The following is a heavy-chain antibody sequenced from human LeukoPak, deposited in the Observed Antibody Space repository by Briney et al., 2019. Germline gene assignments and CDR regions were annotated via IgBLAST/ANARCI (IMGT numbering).Heavy chain of an antibody. D-gene: IGHD1-26*01. CDR2: INTDGSIT. CDR3: ARAVYTGGYGGFYFDY. V-gene: IGHV3-74*01. Sequence: GGSLRLSCAASGFTFSDYWIHWVRQAPGKGLVWVSRINTDGSITNYADSVKGRFSISRDNAKNTLYLQMSSLRAEDTAIYYCARAVYTGGYGGFYFDYWGQGTLVTVSS. CDR1: GFTFSDYW. J-gene: IGHJ4*02.